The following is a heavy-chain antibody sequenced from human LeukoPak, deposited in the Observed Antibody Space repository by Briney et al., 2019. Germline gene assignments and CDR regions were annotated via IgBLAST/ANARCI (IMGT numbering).Heavy chain of an antibody. Sequence: GRSLRLSCEASGFTFDDYAMHWVRHVPGRGPEWVSGISWNSGSIGYADSVKGRFTISRDNAKNSLYPQMNSLRVEDTALYYCAKDKDFWSGPDSAVFDIWGQGAMVTVSS. J-gene: IGHJ3*02. D-gene: IGHD3-3*01. CDR3: AKDKDFWSGPDSAVFDI. CDR1: GFTFDDYA. CDR2: ISWNSGSI. V-gene: IGHV3-9*01.